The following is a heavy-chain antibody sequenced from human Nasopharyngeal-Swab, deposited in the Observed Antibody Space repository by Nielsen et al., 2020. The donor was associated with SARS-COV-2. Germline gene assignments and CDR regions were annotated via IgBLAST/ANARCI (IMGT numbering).Heavy chain of an antibody. J-gene: IGHJ4*02. CDR2: IIPILGIA. CDR1: GGTFSSYA. Sequence: SVKVSCKASGGTFSSYAISWVRQAPGQGLEWMGRIIPILGIANYAQKFQGRVTITADKSTSTAYMEPSSLRSEDTAVYYCAKAYGSGRGAPFDSWGQGTLVTVSS. CDR3: AKAYGSGRGAPFDS. D-gene: IGHD3-10*01. V-gene: IGHV1-69*04.